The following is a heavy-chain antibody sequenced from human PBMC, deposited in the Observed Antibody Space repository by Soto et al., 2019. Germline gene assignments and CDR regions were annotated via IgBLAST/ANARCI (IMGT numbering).Heavy chain of an antibody. V-gene: IGHV2-5*02. J-gene: IGHJ4*02. D-gene: IGHD1-1*01. CDR3: AHRRAAYNPCYFDS. CDR1: GFSLSPRGVG. Sequence: QITLKESGPTLVKPTQTLTLTCTFSGFSLSPRGVGVGWIRQPPGKALEWLGFIYWDDDKRYSPSLENRLTTXKXTXXNQVVLTMTNKDPVDTATYYCAHRRAAYNPCYFDSWGQGTLVTVSS. CDR2: IYWDDDK.